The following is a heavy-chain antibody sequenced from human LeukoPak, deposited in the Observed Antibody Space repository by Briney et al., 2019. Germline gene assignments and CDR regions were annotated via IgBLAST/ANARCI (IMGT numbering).Heavy chain of an antibody. Sequence: GESLKISCKCSGYSFTSYWIGWARQMPGKGLEWMGIIYPGDSDTRYSPSFQGQVTISADKYISTAYLQWSSLKASDTAMYFCARSLTARGSYAPWGQGTLVTASS. CDR3: ARSLTARGSYAP. J-gene: IGHJ5*02. CDR1: GYSFTSYW. D-gene: IGHD1-26*01. V-gene: IGHV5-51*01. CDR2: IYPGDSDT.